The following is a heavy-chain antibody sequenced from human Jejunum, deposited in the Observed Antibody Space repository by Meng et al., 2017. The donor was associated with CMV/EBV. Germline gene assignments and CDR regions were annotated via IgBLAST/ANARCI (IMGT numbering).Heavy chain of an antibody. CDR3: ASRRSVSGSLNWYFDL. D-gene: IGHD6-19*01. Sequence: SGFTFSSYWMHWVRQAPGKGLVWVSRINSDGSSTSYADSVKGRFTISRDNAKNTPYLQMNSLTAEDTAVYYCASRRSVSGSLNWYFDLWGRGTLVTVSS. J-gene: IGHJ2*01. CDR1: GFTFSSYW. V-gene: IGHV3-74*01. CDR2: INSDGSST.